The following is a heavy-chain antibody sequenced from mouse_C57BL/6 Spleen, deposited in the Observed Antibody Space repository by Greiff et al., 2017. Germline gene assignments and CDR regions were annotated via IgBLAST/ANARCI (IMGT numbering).Heavy chain of an antibody. V-gene: IGHV1-82*01. CDR3: ATAYYDYAFGY. Sequence: QVQLQQSGPELVKPGASVKISCKASGYAFSSSWMNWVKQRPGKGLEWIGRIYPGDGDTNYNGKFKGKATLTADKSSSTAYMQLSSLTSEDSAVYFCATAYYDYAFGYWGQGTTLTVSS. D-gene: IGHD2-4*01. CDR1: GYAFSSSW. J-gene: IGHJ2*01. CDR2: IYPGDGDT.